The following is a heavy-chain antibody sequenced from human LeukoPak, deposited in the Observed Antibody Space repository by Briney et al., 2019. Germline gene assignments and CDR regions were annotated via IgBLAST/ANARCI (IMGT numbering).Heavy chain of an antibody. J-gene: IGHJ4*02. CDR2: IIPILGIA. V-gene: IGHV1-69*04. Sequence: ASVKVSCKASGGTFSSYAISWVRQAPGQGLEWMGRIIPILGIANYAQKFQGRVTITADKSTSTAYMELSSLRSEDTAVYYCATHESYGLFGYWGQGTLVTVSS. CDR1: GGTFSSYA. D-gene: IGHD5-18*01. CDR3: ATHESYGLFGY.